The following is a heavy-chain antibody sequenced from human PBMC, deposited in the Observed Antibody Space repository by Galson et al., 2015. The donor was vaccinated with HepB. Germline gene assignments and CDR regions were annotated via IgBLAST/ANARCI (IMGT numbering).Heavy chain of an antibody. D-gene: IGHD3-22*01. Sequence: SLRLSCAASGFTFSSYSMNWVRQASGKGLEWVSSISSSSSYIYYADSVKGRFTISRDNAKNSLYLQMNSLRAEDTAVYYCARVGAVSYYDSSGYRPPAGGYGMDVWGQGTTVTVSS. V-gene: IGHV3-21*01. CDR2: ISSSSSYI. CDR1: GFTFSSYS. CDR3: ARVGAVSYYDSSGYRPPAGGYGMDV. J-gene: IGHJ6*02.